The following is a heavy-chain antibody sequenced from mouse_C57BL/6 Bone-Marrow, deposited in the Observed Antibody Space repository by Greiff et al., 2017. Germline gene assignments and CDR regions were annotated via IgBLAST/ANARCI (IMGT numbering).Heavy chain of an antibody. CDR3: ANLLRAMDY. J-gene: IGHJ4*01. Sequence: VQLQQPGAELVKPGASVKMSCKASGYTFTSYWLTWVKQRPGQGLEWIGDIYPGSGSTNYNEKFKSKATLTADKSSSTAYMELRSLTSEDSAVYFCANLLRAMDYWGQGTSVTVSS. CDR2: IYPGSGST. CDR1: GYTFTSYW. D-gene: IGHD2-1*01. V-gene: IGHV1-55*01.